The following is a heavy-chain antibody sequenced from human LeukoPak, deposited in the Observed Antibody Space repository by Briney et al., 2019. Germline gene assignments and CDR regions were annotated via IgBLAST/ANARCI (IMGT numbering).Heavy chain of an antibody. CDR1: GFTFSSYT. CDR2: ISGTSGYI. D-gene: IGHD4-17*01. J-gene: IGHJ4*02. CDR3: ARDHYGDYGFDY. Sequence: GGCLRLSCAASGFTFSSYTMNWVRQAPGKGLEWVSSISGTSGYIYYADSVKGRFPISRDNAKNSVYLQMTSLRDEDTAVYYCARDHYGDYGFDYWGQGTLVTVSS. V-gene: IGHV3-21*01.